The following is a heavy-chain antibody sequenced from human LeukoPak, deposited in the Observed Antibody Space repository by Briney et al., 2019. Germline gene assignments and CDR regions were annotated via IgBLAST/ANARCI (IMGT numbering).Heavy chain of an antibody. V-gene: IGHV3-23*01. D-gene: IGHD1-26*01. CDR3: AKAGSIRFDY. CDR2: ISGSGGNT. CDR1: GFTFSNSA. Sequence: GGSLRLSCAASGFTFSNSAMSWVRKAPGKGLEWVSGISGSGGNTYYADSVKGRFTISRDNSRNTLYLQMNSLRTEDTAVYYCAKAGSIRFDYWGQGALVTVSS. J-gene: IGHJ4*02.